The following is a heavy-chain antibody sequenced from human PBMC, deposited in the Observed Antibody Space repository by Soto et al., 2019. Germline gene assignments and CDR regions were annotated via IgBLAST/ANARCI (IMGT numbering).Heavy chain of an antibody. J-gene: IGHJ6*02. CDR1: GFTFSSYW. D-gene: IGHD3-16*01. CDR2: INSDGSST. V-gene: IGHV3-74*01. CDR3: ARKLGGGGMDV. Sequence: EVQLVESGGGLVQPGGSLRLSCAASGFTFSSYWMHWVRQAPGKGLVWVSRINSDGSSTTYAGSVKGRFTISRDNAKNTVYLQMKSLRAEDTAVDYCARKLGGGGMDVWGQGTTVAVSS.